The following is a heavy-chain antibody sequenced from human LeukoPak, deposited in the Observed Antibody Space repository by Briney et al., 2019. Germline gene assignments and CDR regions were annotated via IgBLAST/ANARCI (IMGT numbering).Heavy chain of an antibody. D-gene: IGHD3-16*01. J-gene: IGHJ4*02. V-gene: IGHV1-69*04. CDR1: GGTFITYA. CDR2: IIPILGIA. CDR3: ARGLTAHHGGTY. Sequence: GASVKVSSKASGGTFITYAISWVRQAPGQGLEWMGRIIPILGIANYAQKFQGRVTITADKSTSTAYMELSSLRSEDTAVYYCARGLTAHHGGTYWGKGTLVTVSS.